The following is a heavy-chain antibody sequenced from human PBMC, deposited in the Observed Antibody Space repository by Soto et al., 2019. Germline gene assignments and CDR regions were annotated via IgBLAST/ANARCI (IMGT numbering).Heavy chain of an antibody. Sequence: SETLSLTCTVSGGSISSYYWSWIRQPPGKGLEWIGYIYYSGRTNYNPSLKSRVTISVHTSKNQFSLKVSSVTAADTAVDYCARDRGSGYDSSGYYPYYYYYYGMDVWGQGTTVTVSS. CDR2: IYYSGRT. V-gene: IGHV4-59*01. D-gene: IGHD3-22*01. CDR1: GGSISSYY. J-gene: IGHJ6*02. CDR3: ARDRGSGYDSSGYYPYYYYYYGMDV.